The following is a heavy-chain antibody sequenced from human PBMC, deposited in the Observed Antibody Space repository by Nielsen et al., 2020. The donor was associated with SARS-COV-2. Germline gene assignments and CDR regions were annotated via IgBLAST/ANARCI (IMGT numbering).Heavy chain of an antibody. Sequence: SETLSLTCAVSGGSISSNKWWSWVRQPPGKGLEWIGEIYHSGSTNYNPSLKSRVTMSVDKSKNQFSLKLTSVTAADTALYYCAREGDCANGVCYIRGMDVWGQGTLVTVSS. D-gene: IGHD2-8*01. J-gene: IGHJ4*02. V-gene: IGHV4-4*02. CDR1: GGSISSNKW. CDR2: IYHSGST. CDR3: AREGDCANGVCYIRGMDV.